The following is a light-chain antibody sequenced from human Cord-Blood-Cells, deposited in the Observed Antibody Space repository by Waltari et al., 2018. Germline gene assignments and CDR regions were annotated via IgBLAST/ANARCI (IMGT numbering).Light chain of an antibody. V-gene: IGLV2-11*01. CDR3: CSYAGSYTF. CDR1: SSDVGGYTY. J-gene: IGLJ1*01. CDR2: DVS. Sequence: QSALTQPRSVSGSPGQSVTISCTGTSSDVGGYTYVSWYQQHPGKAPKLMIYDVSKRPSGVPDRFSGSKSGNTASLTISGIQAEDEADYYCCSYAGSYTFFGTGTKVTVL.